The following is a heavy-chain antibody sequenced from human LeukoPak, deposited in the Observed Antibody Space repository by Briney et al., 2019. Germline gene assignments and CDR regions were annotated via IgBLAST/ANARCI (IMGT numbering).Heavy chain of an antibody. CDR1: GYSFTNYW. Sequence: GESLKISCKVSGYSFTNYWIGWVRQTPGKGLEWMGFIYPGDSDTTYSPSFQGQVTISADKSISTAYLQWSRLKASDTAMYYCARRGGYNYGYFDYWGQGTQVTVSS. V-gene: IGHV5-51*01. CDR3: ARRGGYNYGYFDY. D-gene: IGHD5-18*01. J-gene: IGHJ4*02. CDR2: IYPGDSDT.